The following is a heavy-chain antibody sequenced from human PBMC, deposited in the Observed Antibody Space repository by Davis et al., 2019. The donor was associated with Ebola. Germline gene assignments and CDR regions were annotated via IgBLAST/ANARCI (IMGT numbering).Heavy chain of an antibody. CDR1: GFTFSDYE. CDR3: ADPFADAFDI. V-gene: IGHV3-74*01. CDR2: INSDGSTT. Sequence: GESLKISCAASGFTFSDYEFNWVRQAPGKGLVWVSHINSDGSTTNYADSVKGRFIISRDNAKNTLYLQMNSLRVEDTAVYYCADPFADAFDIWGQGTMVTVSS. J-gene: IGHJ3*02.